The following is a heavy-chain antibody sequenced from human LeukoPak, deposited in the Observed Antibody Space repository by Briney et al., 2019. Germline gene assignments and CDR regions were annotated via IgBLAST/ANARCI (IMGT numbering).Heavy chain of an antibody. D-gene: IGHD3-16*01. CDR3: ARPHDPYIWGSYCFDY. CDR2: INPNSGGT. Sequence: GASVKVSCKASGYTFTGYYIHWVRQAPGQGPEWMGWINPNSGGTHYAQKFQGRVTMTRDTSISTAYMELSRLRSDDTAVYYCARPHDPYIWGSYCFDYWGQGTLVTVSS. V-gene: IGHV1-2*02. CDR1: GYTFTGYY. J-gene: IGHJ4*02.